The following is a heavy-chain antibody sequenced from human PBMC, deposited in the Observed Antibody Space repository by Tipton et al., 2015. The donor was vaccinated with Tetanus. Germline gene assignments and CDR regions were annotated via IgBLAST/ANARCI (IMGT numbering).Heavy chain of an antibody. D-gene: IGHD3-16*01. V-gene: IGHV4-30-4*01. J-gene: IGHJ6*02. Sequence: LRLSCTVSGDSLSNGDYYWSWIRQPPGKGLESIGYIYYSGSTYYNPSLKSRVTISVDTSKNQFSLRLSSVTAADTAVYYCARDHGITWGGMGYYYGMDVWGQGTTATVSS. CDR1: GDSLSNGDYY. CDR2: IYYSGST. CDR3: ARDHGITWGGMGYYYGMDV.